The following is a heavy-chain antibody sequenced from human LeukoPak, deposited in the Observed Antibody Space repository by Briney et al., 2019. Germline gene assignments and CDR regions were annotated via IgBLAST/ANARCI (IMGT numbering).Heavy chain of an antibody. V-gene: IGHV4-59*08. J-gene: IGHJ3*02. Sequence: PSETLSLTCTVSGGSISSYYWSWIRQPPGKGLEWIGYIYYSGSTNYNPSLKSRVTISVDPSKNQFSLKLSSVTAADTAGYFCARLKVGGLLGYYDSTVVAFDIWGQGTMVTVSS. CDR1: GGSISSYY. CDR2: IYYSGST. D-gene: IGHD3-22*01. CDR3: ARLKVGGLLGYYDSTVVAFDI.